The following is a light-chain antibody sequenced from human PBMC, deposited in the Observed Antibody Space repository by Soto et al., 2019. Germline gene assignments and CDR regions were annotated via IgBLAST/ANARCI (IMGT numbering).Light chain of an antibody. J-gene: IGKJ5*01. Sequence: IVLTQSPATLSVSPGERATLSCRASQSVSGDLAWYHHTHGQAHRLLIYDASTRALDTPARFAGSGAGTEFTITISSLQPEDFEVYFCQQYNNWPITFGQGTRLEIK. CDR1: QSVSGD. CDR3: QQYNNWPIT. V-gene: IGKV3-15*01. CDR2: DAS.